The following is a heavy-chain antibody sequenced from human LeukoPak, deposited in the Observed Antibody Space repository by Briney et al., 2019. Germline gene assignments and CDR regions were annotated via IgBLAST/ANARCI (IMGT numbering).Heavy chain of an antibody. J-gene: IGHJ6*02. CDR2: INHSGST. CDR1: GGSFSGCY. V-gene: IGHV4-34*01. CDR3: ARVNIVVVPAATGGEDYYYYGMDV. Sequence: SETLSLTCAVYGGSFSGCYWSWIRQPPGKGLEWIGEINHSGSTNYNPSLKGRVTISVDTSKKQFSLKLSSVTAADTAVYYCARVNIVVVPAATGGEDYYYYGMDVWGQGTTVTVSS. D-gene: IGHD2-2*01.